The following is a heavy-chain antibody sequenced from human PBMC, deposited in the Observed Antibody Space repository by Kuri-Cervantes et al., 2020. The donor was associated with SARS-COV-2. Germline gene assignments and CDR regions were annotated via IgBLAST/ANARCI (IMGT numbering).Heavy chain of an antibody. V-gene: IGHV4-34*01. CDR3: AREMVRGVIENWFDP. D-gene: IGHD3-10*01. J-gene: IGHJ5*02. CDR1: GGSFSGYY. CDR2: INHSGST. Sequence: GSLRLSCAVYGGSFSGYYWSWIRQPPGKGLEWIGEINHSGSTNYNPSLKSRVTISVDTSKNQFSLKLSSVTAADTAVYYCAREMVRGVIENWFDPWGQGTLVTCYS.